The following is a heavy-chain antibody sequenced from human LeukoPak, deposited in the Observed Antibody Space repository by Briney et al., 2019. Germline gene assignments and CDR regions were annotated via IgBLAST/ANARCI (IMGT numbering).Heavy chain of an antibody. V-gene: IGHV3-23*01. D-gene: IGHD6-19*01. CDR2: ISGSGGRT. CDR1: GFTFGDYA. J-gene: IGHJ6*03. CDR3: AKDAVTALAGYYYYMDV. Sequence: GGSLRLSCTASGFTFGDYAMSWVRQAPGKGLEWVSGISGSGGRTYYADSVKGRFTISRDNSKNTLYLQMNSLRADDTAVYYCAKDAVTALAGYYYYMDVWGKGTMVTVSS.